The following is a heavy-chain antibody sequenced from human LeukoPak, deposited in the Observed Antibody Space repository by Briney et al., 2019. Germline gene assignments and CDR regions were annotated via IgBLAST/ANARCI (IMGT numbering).Heavy chain of an antibody. D-gene: IGHD2-15*01. J-gene: IGHJ5*02. CDR2: IYYSGST. CDR3: ARAKTLGYCSGGSCYSSNWFDP. Sequence: SETLSLTCTVSGGSISSYYWSWIRQPPGKGLEWIGYIYYSGSTNYNPSLKSRVTISVDTSKNQFSLKLSSVTAADTAVYYCARAKTLGYCSGGSCYSSNWFDPWGQGTLVTVSS. CDR1: GGSISSYY. V-gene: IGHV4-59*12.